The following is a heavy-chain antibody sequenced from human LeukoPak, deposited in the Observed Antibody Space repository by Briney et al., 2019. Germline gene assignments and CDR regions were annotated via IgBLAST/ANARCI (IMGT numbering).Heavy chain of an antibody. Sequence: SETLSLTCSVSGGSISSVDYYWAWIRQPPGKGLEWIGTIYLMGRTYYNPSLKSRLTISVDTSKNQLSLKLTSVTAADTAVYYCARHSWTNIGYNWFDPWGHGTLVTVSS. V-gene: IGHV4-39*01. CDR3: ARHSWTNIGYNWFDP. J-gene: IGHJ5*02. CDR1: GGSISSVDYY. D-gene: IGHD2-8*01. CDR2: IYLMGRT.